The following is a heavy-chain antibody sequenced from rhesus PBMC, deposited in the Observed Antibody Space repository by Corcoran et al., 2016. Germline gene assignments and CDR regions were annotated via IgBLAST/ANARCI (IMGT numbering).Heavy chain of an antibody. V-gene: IGHV4-160*01. D-gene: IGHD4-23*01. Sequence: QVQLQESGPGLVKPSETLSLTCTVSGGSISDSYYWSWIRPPPGKGLEWMGRIYGSGGNTNDNPSRKSRGPISRETSKNQFSLKLGYVTAADTAVYYCAREGAVTTSWYCGLWGPGTPITISS. CDR1: GGSISDSYY. CDR3: AREGAVTTSWYCGL. CDR2: IYGSGGNT. J-gene: IGHJ2*01.